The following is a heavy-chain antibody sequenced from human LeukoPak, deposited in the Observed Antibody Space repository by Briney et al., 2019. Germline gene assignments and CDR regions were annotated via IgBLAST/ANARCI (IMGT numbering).Heavy chain of an antibody. CDR2: ISTTGGST. CDR3: AKDWTTVVTPKGYYLDS. J-gene: IGHJ4*02. V-gene: IGHV3-23*01. CDR1: GFSFNNHA. D-gene: IGHD4-23*01. Sequence: AGGSLRLSCAASGFSFNNHAMSWVRQAPGKGLEWVSAISTTGGSTYYADSEKGRFTISRDNSKNTLSLQMDSLRVEDTAVYYCAKDWTTVVTPKGYYLDSWGQGTLVTVSS.